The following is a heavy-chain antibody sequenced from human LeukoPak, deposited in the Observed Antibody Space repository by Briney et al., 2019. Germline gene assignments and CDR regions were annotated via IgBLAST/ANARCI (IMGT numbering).Heavy chain of an antibody. V-gene: IGHV1-18*01. J-gene: IGHJ4*02. CDR3: AIDRPSYDDYVWGSYRWYYFDY. CDR2: ISAYNGNT. CDR1: GYTFTSYG. D-gene: IGHD3-16*02. Sequence: ASVKVSFKASGYTFTSYGISWVRQAPGQGLEWMGWISAYNGNTNYAQKLQGRVTMTTDTSTSTAYMELRSLRSDDTAVYYCAIDRPSYDDYVWGSYRWYYFDYWGQGTLVTVSS.